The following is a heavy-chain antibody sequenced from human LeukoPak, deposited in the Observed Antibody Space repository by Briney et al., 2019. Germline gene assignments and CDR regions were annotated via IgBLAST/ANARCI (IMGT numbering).Heavy chain of an antibody. J-gene: IGHJ6*02. Sequence: GASVKVSCKASGYTFTSYGISWVRQAPGQGLEWMGWISAYNGNTNYAQKFQGRVTMTRNTSISTAYMELSSLRSEDTAVYYCARRGIKTHYGMDVWGQGTTVTVSS. CDR3: ARRGIKTHYGMDV. CDR2: ISAYNGNT. D-gene: IGHD3-10*01. V-gene: IGHV1-18*01. CDR1: GYTFTSYG.